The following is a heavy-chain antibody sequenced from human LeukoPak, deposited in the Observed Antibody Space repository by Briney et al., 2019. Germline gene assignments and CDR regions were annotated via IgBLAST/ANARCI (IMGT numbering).Heavy chain of an antibody. V-gene: IGHV3-23*01. CDR2: ISGSGGST. Sequence: GGSLRLSCAASGFTFSSYAMSWVRQAPGKGLEWVSAISGSGGSTYYADSVKGRFTISRDNYKNTLYLQMNSLRAEDTAAYYCAKDPVITFEDYFDYWGQGTLVTVSS. J-gene: IGHJ4*02. CDR1: GFTFSSYA. D-gene: IGHD3-16*01. CDR3: AKDPVITFEDYFDY.